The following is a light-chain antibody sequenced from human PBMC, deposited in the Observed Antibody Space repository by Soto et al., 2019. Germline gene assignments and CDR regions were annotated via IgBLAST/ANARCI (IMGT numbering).Light chain of an antibody. Sequence: EIVMTQSPSTLSVSPGERATLSCRASQSVSSRLAWYQQKLGQAPRLLIYGASTRATGIPARFSGSGSGTDFTLTISSLQSEDFAVYYCQQYNNWPLTFGGGTKVDIK. CDR1: QSVSSR. V-gene: IGKV3-15*01. CDR3: QQYNNWPLT. J-gene: IGKJ4*01. CDR2: GAS.